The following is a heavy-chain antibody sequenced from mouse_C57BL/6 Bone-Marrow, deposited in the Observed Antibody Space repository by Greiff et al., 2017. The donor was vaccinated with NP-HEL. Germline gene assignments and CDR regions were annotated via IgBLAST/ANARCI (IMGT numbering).Heavy chain of an antibody. D-gene: IGHD1-1*01. CDR3: TTSYYYGSSFYAMDY. V-gene: IGHV14-1*01. Sequence: LVESGAELVRPGASVKLSCTASGFNIKDYYMHWVKQRPEQGLEWIGRIDPEDGDTEYAPKFQGKATMTADTSSNTAYLQLSSLTSEDTAVYYCTTSYYYGSSFYAMDYWGKGTSVTVAS. CDR1: GFNIKDYY. CDR2: IDPEDGDT. J-gene: IGHJ4*01.